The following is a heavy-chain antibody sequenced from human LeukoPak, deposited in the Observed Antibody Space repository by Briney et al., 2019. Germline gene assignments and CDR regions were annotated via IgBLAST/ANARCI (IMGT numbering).Heavy chain of an antibody. V-gene: IGHV3-48*01. CDR1: GFTFSDYS. CDR2: ISSSSRTI. CDR3: ARVGNYYDSSGYLAY. Sequence: GGSLRLSCAASGFTFSDYSMNWVRQAPGKGLEWLSYISSSSRTIYYADSVRGRFTVSRDNAKDSLYLQLNSLRAEDTAVYYCARVGNYYDSSGYLAYWGQGTLVTVSS. D-gene: IGHD3-22*01. J-gene: IGHJ4*02.